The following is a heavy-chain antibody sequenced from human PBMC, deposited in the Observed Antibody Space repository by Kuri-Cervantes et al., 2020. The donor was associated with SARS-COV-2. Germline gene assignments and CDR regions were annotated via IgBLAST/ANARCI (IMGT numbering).Heavy chain of an antibody. D-gene: IGHD2-21*01. CDR2: ISYDGSNK. CDR3: ARDRVGVHDS. Sequence: GESLKISCAASGFTFSRYAMHWVRQAPGKGLEWVAVISYDGSNKDYTASGKGRFTISRDNSQNTLYLQMKSLRTEDTALYYCARDRVGVHDSWDRGTLVTVSS. V-gene: IGHV3-30-3*01. CDR1: GFTFSRYA. J-gene: IGHJ4*02.